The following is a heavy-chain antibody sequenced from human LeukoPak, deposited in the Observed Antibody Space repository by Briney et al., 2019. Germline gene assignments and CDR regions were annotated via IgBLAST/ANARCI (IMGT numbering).Heavy chain of an antibody. V-gene: IGHV1-69*13. Sequence: SVKVSCKASGGTFSSYAISWVRQAPGQGLEWMGGIIPIFGTANYAQKFQGRVTITADESTSTAYMELSSLRSEDTAVYYCARVAGLQDGYYYYGMDVWGQGTTVTVSS. CDR3: ARVAGLQDGYYYYGMDV. D-gene: IGHD4-11*01. J-gene: IGHJ6*02. CDR2: IIPIFGTA. CDR1: GGTFSSYA.